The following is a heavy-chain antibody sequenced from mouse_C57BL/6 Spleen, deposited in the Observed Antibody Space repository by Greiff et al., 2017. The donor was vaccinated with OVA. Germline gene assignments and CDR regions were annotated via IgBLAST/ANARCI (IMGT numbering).Heavy chain of an antibody. CDR1: GYSFTDYN. D-gene: IGHD4-1*01. V-gene: IGHV1-39*01. CDR2: INPNDGTT. Sequence: EVQLQQSGPELVKPGASVKISCKASGYSFTDYNMNWVKPSNGKSLEWIGVINPNDGTTSYNQKFKGKATLTVAQSSSTAYMQLNSLTSEDSAVYYCAKLGPYYYAMDYWGQGTSVTVSS. J-gene: IGHJ4*01. CDR3: AKLGPYYYAMDY.